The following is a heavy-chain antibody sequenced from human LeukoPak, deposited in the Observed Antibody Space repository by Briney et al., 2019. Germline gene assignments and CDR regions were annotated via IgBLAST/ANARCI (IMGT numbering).Heavy chain of an antibody. D-gene: IGHD6-6*01. CDR3: ARDPYSSTWSYGMDV. J-gene: IGHJ6*02. CDR2: IKEDGSEE. V-gene: IGHV3-7*05. Sequence: GGSLRLSCAASGFTFSDYWMSWVRQAPGKGLDWVGNIKEDGSEEVYEDSVKGRFTISRDNAKNSLFLQMNTLRAEDTAVYYCARDPYSSTWSYGMDVWGQGATVTVSS. CDR1: GFTFSDYW.